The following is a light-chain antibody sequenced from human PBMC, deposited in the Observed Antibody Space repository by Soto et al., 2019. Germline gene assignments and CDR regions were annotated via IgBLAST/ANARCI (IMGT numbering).Light chain of an antibody. Sequence: DIQLTQSPSSLSASVGDSVSISCRSIQSISNYLNWYQQKPVKAPNVLIFAVSALLSGVPSRFSCSGYGTDFTRTISSQHPDDFASYHCHQSYTRTFGQGTRV. J-gene: IGKJ1*01. CDR3: HQSYTRT. CDR1: QSISNY. CDR2: AVS. V-gene: IGKV1-39*01.